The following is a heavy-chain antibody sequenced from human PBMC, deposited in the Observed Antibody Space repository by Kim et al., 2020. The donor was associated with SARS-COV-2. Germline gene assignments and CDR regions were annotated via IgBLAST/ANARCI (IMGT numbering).Heavy chain of an antibody. CDR1: GFTFSSYA. J-gene: IGHJ3*02. D-gene: IGHD3-3*02. Sequence: GGSLRLSCAASGFTFSSYAMSWVRQAPGKGLEWVSAISGSGGSTYYADSVKGRFTISRDNSKNTLYLQMNSLRAEDTAVYYCASIDVRVGAFDIWGQGTMVTVSS. CDR3: ASIDVRVGAFDI. V-gene: IGHV3-23*01. CDR2: ISGSGGST.